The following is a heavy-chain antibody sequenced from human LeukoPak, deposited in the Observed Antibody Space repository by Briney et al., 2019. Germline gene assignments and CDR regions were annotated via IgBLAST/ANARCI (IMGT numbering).Heavy chain of an antibody. Sequence: SQTLSLTCTLSGGPISNYQWSWIRQPPGKGLEWIGNIYYSGTANYNPSLKSRVIISVDTSKNQFSLKLSPVTAADTAVYYCARVGVDDSGNIIKYFFDYWGQGTLVTVSS. J-gene: IGHJ4*02. CDR1: GGPISNYQ. V-gene: IGHV4-59*01. CDR2: IYYSGTA. CDR3: ARVGVDDSGNIIKYFFDY. D-gene: IGHD4-23*01.